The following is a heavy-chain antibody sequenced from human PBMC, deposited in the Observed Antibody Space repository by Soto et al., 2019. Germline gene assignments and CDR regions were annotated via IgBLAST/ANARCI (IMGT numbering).Heavy chain of an antibody. D-gene: IGHD6-13*01. J-gene: IGHJ4*02. Sequence: EVQLVESGGAVVHPGGSLRLSCAASGFIFDVYSMHWVRQVPGKGLEWVSLINRDGGTRYYADSVKGRFAVSRDNSKNSLYLQMNSLRTEDTALYYCAKESFGNSLVSFESWGQGNLVTVSS. CDR2: INRDGGTR. CDR1: GFIFDVYS. V-gene: IGHV3-43*01. CDR3: AKESFGNSLVSFES.